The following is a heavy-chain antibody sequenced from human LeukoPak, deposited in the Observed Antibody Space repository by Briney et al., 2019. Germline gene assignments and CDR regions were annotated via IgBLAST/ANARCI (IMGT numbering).Heavy chain of an antibody. CDR2: ISSSGSTI. CDR3: ARGGDFWSVTAFDY. V-gene: IGHV3-48*03. D-gene: IGHD3-3*01. CDR1: GFTFSSYE. J-gene: IGHJ4*02. Sequence: GGSLRLSCAASGFTFSSYEMNWVRQAPGKGLEWVSYISSSGSTIYYADSVKGRFTISRDNAKNSLYLQMNSLRAEDTALYYCARGGDFWSVTAFDYWGQGTLVTASS.